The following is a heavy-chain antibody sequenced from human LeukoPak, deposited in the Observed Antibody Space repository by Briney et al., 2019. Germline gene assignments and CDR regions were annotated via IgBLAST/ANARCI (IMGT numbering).Heavy chain of an antibody. V-gene: IGHV1-69*13. D-gene: IGHD1-26*01. J-gene: IGHJ4*02. CDR3: ARHRAHSGSYSGFDY. Sequence: ASVKVSCKASGGTFSSYAISWVRQAPGQGLEWMGGIIPIFGTANYAQKFQGRVTITADESTSTAYMELSSLRSEDTAVYYCARHRAHSGSYSGFDYWGQGTLVTVSS. CDR1: GGTFSSYA. CDR2: IIPIFGTA.